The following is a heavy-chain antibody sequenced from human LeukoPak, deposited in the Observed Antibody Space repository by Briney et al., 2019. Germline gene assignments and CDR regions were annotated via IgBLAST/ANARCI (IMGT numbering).Heavy chain of an antibody. CDR3: AADWPLDY. V-gene: IGHV3-66*01. CDR2: IHIGNST. CDR1: GFTVSSND. J-gene: IGHJ4*02. Sequence: GGSLRLSCAASGFTVSSNDMNWVRQAPGKGLEWVSIIHIGNSTYYTDSVKGRFTISRDNSKNTLYLQMNSLRAEDTAVYYCAADWPLDYWGQGTLVTVSS. D-gene: IGHD3/OR15-3a*01.